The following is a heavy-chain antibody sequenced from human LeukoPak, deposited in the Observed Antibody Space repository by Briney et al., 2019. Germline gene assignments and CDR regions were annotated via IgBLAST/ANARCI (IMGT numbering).Heavy chain of an antibody. J-gene: IGHJ5*02. CDR1: GFTFSSYA. CDR3: AKEACHWTDEWCWFDP. D-gene: IGHD1-1*01. CDR2: ISGSGGST. V-gene: IGHV3-23*01. Sequence: GGSLRLSCAASGFTFSSYAMSWVRQAPGKGLEWVSAISGSGGSTYYADSVKGRFTISRDNSKNTLYLQMNSLRAEDTAVYYCAKEACHWTDEWCWFDPWGQGTLVTVSS.